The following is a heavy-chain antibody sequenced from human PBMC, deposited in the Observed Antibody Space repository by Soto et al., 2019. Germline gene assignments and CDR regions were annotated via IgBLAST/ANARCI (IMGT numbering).Heavy chain of an antibody. V-gene: IGHV4-34*02. CDR3: ARERRVVGGYSRSWYDYFGS. CDR2: VNQSGSA. J-gene: IGHJ4*02. D-gene: IGHD6-13*01. Sequence: QVQLQQWGAGLLKPSETLSLTCSVYGGSFSTYFWTWMRQPPGKGLEWIGEVNQSGSANYNPSLESRVTISVDTSKKQFSLRLSSVTAADTAVYYCARERRVVGGYSRSWYDYFGSWGQGTLVTVSS. CDR1: GGSFSTYF.